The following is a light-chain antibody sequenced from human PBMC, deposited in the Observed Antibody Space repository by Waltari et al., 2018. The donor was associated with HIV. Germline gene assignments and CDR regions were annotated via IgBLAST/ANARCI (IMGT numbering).Light chain of an antibody. CDR3: QQRNSWPPTLT. CDR1: ESLSNY. V-gene: IGKV3-11*01. Sequence: DIVVTQSPATLSLSPGERATLPCRASESLSNYLVWYQQKPGQAPRLLIYEASKRATGIPARFSGSQAGTEFTLTISNLEPEDFAVYFCQQRNSWPPTLTFAGGTRVEI. J-gene: IGKJ4*01. CDR2: EAS.